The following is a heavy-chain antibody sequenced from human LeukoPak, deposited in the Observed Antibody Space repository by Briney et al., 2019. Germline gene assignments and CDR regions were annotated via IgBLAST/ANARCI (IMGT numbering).Heavy chain of an antibody. CDR3: VRDRPPDTTIVRLDS. CDR2: IMEDGSQK. Sequence: PGGSLRLSCAASGTSSRYWMSWVRQAPGKGLEWVANIMEDGSQKYYVDSVKGRFTISRDNAKNSLYLQMNSLRVDDTAVYYCVRDRPPDTTIVRLDSWGQGTLVTVSS. CDR1: GTSSRYW. J-gene: IGHJ4*02. V-gene: IGHV3-7*04. D-gene: IGHD5-18*01.